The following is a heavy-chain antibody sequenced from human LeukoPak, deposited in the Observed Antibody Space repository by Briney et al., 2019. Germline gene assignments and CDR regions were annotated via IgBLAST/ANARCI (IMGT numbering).Heavy chain of an antibody. V-gene: IGHV3-23*01. CDR1: GFTFRRYG. CDR2: ISGSGSST. Sequence: GGSLRLSCAASGFTFRRYGMSWVRQAPEKGLEWVSAISGSGSSTYYGDSVKGRFTISRDNSKNTLYLQMNSLRAEDTAVYYCAKDWVVRGVILPGVDYWGQGTLVTVSS. D-gene: IGHD3-10*01. CDR3: AKDWVVRGVILPGVDY. J-gene: IGHJ4*02.